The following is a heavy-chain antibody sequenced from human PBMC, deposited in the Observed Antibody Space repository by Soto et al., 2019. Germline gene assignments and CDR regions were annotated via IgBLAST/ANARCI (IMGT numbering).Heavy chain of an antibody. CDR1: GFTFSSYG. CDR2: IWYDGSNK. D-gene: IGHD3-10*01. J-gene: IGHJ5*02. Sequence: QVQLVESGGGVVQPGRSLRLSCAASGFTFSSYGMHWVRQAPGKGLEWVAVIWYDGSNKYYADSVKGRFTISRDNSKNTLDLQMDSLRAEDTAVYYCARVRGYNRNWFDPWGQGTLVTVSS. V-gene: IGHV3-33*01. CDR3: ARVRGYNRNWFDP.